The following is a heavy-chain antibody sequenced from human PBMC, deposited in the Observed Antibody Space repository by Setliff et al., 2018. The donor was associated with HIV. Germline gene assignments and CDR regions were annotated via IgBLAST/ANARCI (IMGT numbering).Heavy chain of an antibody. V-gene: IGHV3-74*01. Sequence: GGSLRLSCTASGFTFSDYWMHWVRRGPGRGLEWVSRIGRDGTVANYADSVKGRFTISRDNARNTLFLQMNSLGVEDTALYYCGRDVHDAAAVNWGRGTLVTVSS. J-gene: IGHJ4*02. D-gene: IGHD6-13*01. CDR1: GFTFSDYW. CDR3: GRDVHDAAAVN. CDR2: IGRDGTVA.